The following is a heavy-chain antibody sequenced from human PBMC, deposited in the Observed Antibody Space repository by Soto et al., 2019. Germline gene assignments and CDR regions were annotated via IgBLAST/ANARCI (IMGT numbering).Heavy chain of an antibody. V-gene: IGHV3-21*01. CDR3: ARESEDLTSNFDY. CDR1: GFTFTRYS. J-gene: IGHJ4*02. Sequence: GGSLRLSCAASGFTFTRYSMNWVRQAPGKGLAWVSSISSTTNYIYYADSMKGRFTVSRDNAKNSVYLEMNSLSAEDTALYYCARESEDLTSNFDYWGQGTLVTVSS. CDR2: ISSTTNYI.